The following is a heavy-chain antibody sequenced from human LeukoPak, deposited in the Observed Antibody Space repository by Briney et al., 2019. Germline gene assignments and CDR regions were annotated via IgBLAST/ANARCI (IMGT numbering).Heavy chain of an antibody. J-gene: IGHJ5*02. CDR3: AKGGNYYLNWFDP. V-gene: IGHV4-39*01. D-gene: IGHD1-26*01. CDR2: TYYGGNT. Sequence: SETLSLTCTVSGASIRTSSCYWGWIRQPPGRGLEWIGTTYYGGNTYYTPSLKSRVTMSVDTSKNQFCLKLSSVTAADTAVYYCAKGGNYYLNWFDPWGQGTLVTVSS. CDR1: GASIRTSSCY.